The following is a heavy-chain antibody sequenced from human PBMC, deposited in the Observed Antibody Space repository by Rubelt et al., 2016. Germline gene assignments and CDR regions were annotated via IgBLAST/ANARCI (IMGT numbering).Heavy chain of an antibody. CDR2: IWYDGGNK. Sequence: VQLVESGGGLVRPGGSLRLSCAASGFTFSSFAMHWLRQAPGKGLEWVAIIWYDGGNKYYADSVKGRFTISRDNSKNTLYLQMNSLRVEDTGVYYCARDRVAVRGCFDSWGQGTLVTVSS. J-gene: IGHJ5*01. CDR1: GFTFSSFA. V-gene: IGHV3-33*08. D-gene: IGHD6-6*01. CDR3: ARDRVAVRGCFDS.